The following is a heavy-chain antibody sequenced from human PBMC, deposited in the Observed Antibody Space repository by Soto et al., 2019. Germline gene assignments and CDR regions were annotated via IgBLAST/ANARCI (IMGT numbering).Heavy chain of an antibody. CDR2: INPNSGGT. D-gene: IGHD2-2*01. CDR3: ARDTGYCSSTSCNYYYYYGMDV. V-gene: IGHV1-2*02. J-gene: IGHJ6*02. CDR1: GYTFTGYY. Sequence: ASVKVSCKASGYTFTGYYMHWVRQAPGQGLEWMGWINPNSGGTNYAQKFQGRVTMTRDTSISTAYMELSRLRSDDTAVYYCARDTGYCSSTSCNYYYYYGMDVWGQGTTVTVSS.